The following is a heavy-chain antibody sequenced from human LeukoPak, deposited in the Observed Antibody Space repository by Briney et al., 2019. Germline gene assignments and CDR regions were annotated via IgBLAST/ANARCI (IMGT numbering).Heavy chain of an antibody. V-gene: IGHV4-34*01. CDR2: INHSGST. CDR1: GGSFSGYY. J-gene: IGHJ5*02. Sequence: PSETLSLTCAVYGGSFSGYYWSWIRQPPGKGLEWIGEINHSGSTNYNPSLKSRVTISVDTSKNQFSLKLSSVTAADTAVYYCARGRNRIVLRYFDWFDPWGQGTLVTVSS. D-gene: IGHD3-9*01. CDR3: ARGRNRIVLRYFDWFDP.